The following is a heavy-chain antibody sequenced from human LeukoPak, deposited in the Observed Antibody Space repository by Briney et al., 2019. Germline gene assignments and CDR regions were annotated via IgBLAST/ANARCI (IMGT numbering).Heavy chain of an antibody. V-gene: IGHV1-18*01. D-gene: IGHD3-10*01. CDR1: GYTFINYN. J-gene: IGHJ4*02. CDR3: VRGSRISAELL. CDR2: INTNNGHT. Sequence: ASVKVSCKASGYTFINYNINWVRQAPGQGLEWMGWINTNNGHTNFQPKFQGRVTLTSDTSTTTVYMEMRSLTPDDTGMYYCVRGSRISAELLWGQGTLVTVSS.